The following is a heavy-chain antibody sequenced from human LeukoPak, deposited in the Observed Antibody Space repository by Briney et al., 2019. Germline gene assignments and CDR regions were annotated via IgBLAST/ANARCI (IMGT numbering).Heavy chain of an antibody. V-gene: IGHV4-59*08. J-gene: IGHJ5*02. CDR3: ARRRPVNWFDP. Sequence: SETLSLTCTVSGVSISNDYWSWIRQPPGKGLEWIGYIYYSGTTNYNPSLKSRVTMSVDTSKNQFSLKLSSVTAADTAVYYCARRRPVNWFDPWGQGTLVTVSS. CDR1: GVSISNDY. CDR2: IYYSGTT.